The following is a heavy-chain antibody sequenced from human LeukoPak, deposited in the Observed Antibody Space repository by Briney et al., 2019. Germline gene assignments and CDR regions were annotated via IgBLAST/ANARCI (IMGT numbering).Heavy chain of an antibody. Sequence: ASETLSLTCTVSGGSISSSSYYWGWIRQPPGKGLEWIGSIYYSGSTYYNPSLKSRVTISVDTSKNQFSLKLSSVTAADTAVYYCARGRSYSGSYYAHRTKYFDYWGQGTLVTVSS. D-gene: IGHD1-26*01. CDR1: GGSISSSSYY. V-gene: IGHV4-39*01. J-gene: IGHJ4*02. CDR3: ARGRSYSGSYYAHRTKYFDY. CDR2: IYYSGST.